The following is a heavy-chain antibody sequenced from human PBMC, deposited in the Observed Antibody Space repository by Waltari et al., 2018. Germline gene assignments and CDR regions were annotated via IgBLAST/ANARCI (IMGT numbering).Heavy chain of an antibody. CDR1: GGSISSYY. D-gene: IGHD3-3*01. J-gene: IGHJ4*02. CDR3: ARGHDFWSGYSLGY. Sequence: QVQLQESGPGLVKPSETLSLTCTVSGGSISSYYWSWIRQPPGKGLEWIGYIYYSGGTTYNPSLKSRVTISVDTPKNQFSLKLSSVTAADTAVYYCARGHDFWSGYSLGYWGQGTLVTVSS. CDR2: IYYSGGT. V-gene: IGHV4-59*01.